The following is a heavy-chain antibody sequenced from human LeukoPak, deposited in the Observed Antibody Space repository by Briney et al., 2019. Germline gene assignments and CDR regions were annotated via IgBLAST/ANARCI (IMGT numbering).Heavy chain of an antibody. CDR2: IWYDGSNK. V-gene: IGHV3-33*01. J-gene: IGHJ4*02. D-gene: IGHD3-10*01. CDR3: AREREWSGEFIPFDY. Sequence: GGSLRLSCAASGFTFSSYGMHWVRQAPGKGLEWVAVIWYDGSNKYYADSVKGRFTISRDNSKNTLYLQMNSLRAEDTAVYYCAREREWSGEFIPFDYWGQGTLVTVSS. CDR1: GFTFSSYG.